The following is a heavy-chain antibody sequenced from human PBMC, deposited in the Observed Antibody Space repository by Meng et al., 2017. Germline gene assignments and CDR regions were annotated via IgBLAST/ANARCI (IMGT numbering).Heavy chain of an antibody. D-gene: IGHD3-10*01. V-gene: IGHV4-39*01. CDR2: IYYSGST. CDR3: ASNPLGRGVFY. J-gene: IGHJ4*02. Sequence: QLQLQESGPGLVKPSGTLSLPCTVSGGSISSSSYYWGWIRQPPGKGVEWIGSIYYSGSTYYNPSLKSRVTISVDTSKNQFSLKLSSVTAADTAVYYCASNPLGRGVFYWGQGTLVTVSS. CDR1: GGSISSSSYY.